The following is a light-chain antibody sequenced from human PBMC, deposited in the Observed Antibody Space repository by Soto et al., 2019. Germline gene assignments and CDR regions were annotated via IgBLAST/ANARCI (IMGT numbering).Light chain of an antibody. CDR2: EVS. V-gene: IGLV2-14*01. Sequence: QSALTQPASVSGSPGQSITISCSGTSSDVGGYKYVSWYQQHPGKAPKLMIYEVSNRPSGVSNRFSGSKSGNTASLTISGLQAEDEADYYCGSYSSSNTLGVFGGWTKLTVL. J-gene: IGLJ2*01. CDR3: GSYSSSNTLGV. CDR1: SSDVGGYKY.